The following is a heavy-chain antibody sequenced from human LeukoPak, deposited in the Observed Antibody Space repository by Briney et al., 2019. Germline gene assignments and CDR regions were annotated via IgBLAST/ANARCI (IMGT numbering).Heavy chain of an antibody. V-gene: IGHV4-59*01. CDR1: GGSITNSY. Sequence: SGTLSLTCTVSGGSITNSYWNWIRQSPGKGLEGIGYINYSGSTNYNPSVMSRGPISLVTSKNQFSLKLSTVTAADTAVYFCAGDPLSTNYFDIWGQGTMVTVSS. D-gene: IGHD1-1*01. CDR2: INYSGST. J-gene: IGHJ3*02. CDR3: AGDPLSTNYFDI.